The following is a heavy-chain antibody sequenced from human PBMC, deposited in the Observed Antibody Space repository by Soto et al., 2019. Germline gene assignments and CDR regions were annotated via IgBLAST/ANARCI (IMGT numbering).Heavy chain of an antibody. D-gene: IGHD2-15*01. CDR3: AREENCSDGICYSEYFQR. Sequence: ASVKVSCKASGYIFTAYSMHWVRQAPGQGLEWMGVVNPSGGSTNYAQKFQGRITMTRDTSTSTVYMDLSSPTSEDTAVYYCAREENCSDGICYSEYFQRWGQGTLVTVSS. J-gene: IGHJ1*01. CDR1: GYIFTAYS. CDR2: VNPSGGST. V-gene: IGHV1-46*01.